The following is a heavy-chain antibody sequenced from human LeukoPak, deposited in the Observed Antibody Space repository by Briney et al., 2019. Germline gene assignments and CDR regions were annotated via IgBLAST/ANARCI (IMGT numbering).Heavy chain of an antibody. V-gene: IGHV3-30-3*01. CDR2: TSSDLNVK. D-gene: IGHD6-13*01. Sequence: QPGGSLRLSCAASGFTFRNYVIHWVRQAPGKGLEWVAVTSSDLNVKLYADSVKGRFTISRDNSRSTLYLQMNSLRGEDTAVYYCARDLGYSSPDYWGQGTLVTVSS. J-gene: IGHJ4*02. CDR3: ARDLGYSSPDY. CDR1: GFTFRNYV.